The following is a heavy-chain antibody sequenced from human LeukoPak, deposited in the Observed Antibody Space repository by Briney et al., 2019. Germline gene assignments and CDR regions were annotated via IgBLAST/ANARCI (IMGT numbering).Heavy chain of an antibody. CDR1: GFTVSSNY. CDR3: AKLGTYWYFDV. J-gene: IGHJ2*01. CDR2: IYSCGST. Sequence: PGGSLRLSCAASGFTVSSNYISWVRQAPGEGLEWVSVIYSCGSTYYADSVKGRFTISRDNPKNVLFLQMNNLRVEDTAVYFCAKLGTYWYFDVWGRGTLVTVSS. D-gene: IGHD3-16*01. V-gene: IGHV3-53*01.